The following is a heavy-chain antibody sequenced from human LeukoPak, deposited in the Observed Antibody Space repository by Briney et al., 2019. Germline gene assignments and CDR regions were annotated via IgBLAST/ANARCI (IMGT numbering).Heavy chain of an antibody. Sequence: GRSLRLSCAASGFTFSSYAMHWVRQAPGKGLEWVAVISYDGSNKYYADSVKGRFTISRDNSKNTPYLQVNSLRAEDTAVYYCASLNIAVAGTFDYWGQGTLVTVSS. V-gene: IGHV3-30-3*01. CDR1: GFTFSSYA. D-gene: IGHD6-19*01. J-gene: IGHJ4*02. CDR3: ASLNIAVAGTFDY. CDR2: ISYDGSNK.